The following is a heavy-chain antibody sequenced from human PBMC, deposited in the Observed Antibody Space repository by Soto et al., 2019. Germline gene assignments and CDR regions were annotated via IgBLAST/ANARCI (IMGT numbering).Heavy chain of an antibody. CDR1: GGTFTSDA. CDR3: ARAIHDYNYRVDF. D-gene: IGHD4-4*01. V-gene: IGHV1-69*01. Sequence: QVQLVQSGAEVKKPGSSVKVACKASGGTFTSDAISWVRQAPGQGLEWMGGITPVFETPNYAQKFQGRVTITADESTGTAYMELSSLRAEDTAVYYCARAIHDYNYRVDFWGQGTTVTVSS. CDR2: ITPVFETP. J-gene: IGHJ6*02.